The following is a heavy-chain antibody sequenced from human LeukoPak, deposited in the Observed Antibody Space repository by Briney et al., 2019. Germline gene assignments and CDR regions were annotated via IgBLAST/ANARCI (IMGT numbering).Heavy chain of an antibody. Sequence: PGRSLRLSCAASGFIFSGEAMHWVRQSPGKGLEWVAVISNDGSRKQYADSVKGRFTISRDNSENRVYLQMNSLRPEDTALYYCARDKAGGWYATFDYWGQGTLVTVSS. CDR1: GFIFSGEA. J-gene: IGHJ4*02. V-gene: IGHV3-30-3*01. CDR2: ISNDGSRK. CDR3: ARDKAGGWYATFDY. D-gene: IGHD6-19*01.